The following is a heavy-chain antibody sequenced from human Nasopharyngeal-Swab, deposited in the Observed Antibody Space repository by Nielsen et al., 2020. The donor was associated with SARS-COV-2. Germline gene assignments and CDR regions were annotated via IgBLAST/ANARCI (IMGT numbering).Heavy chain of an antibody. V-gene: IGHV4-59*08. CDR2: VYDSGST. Sequence: SETLSLTCTVSGGSMSNFHWSWIRLSPGKGLEWIGYVYDSGSTKYNPSLNSRVTISVDTSKTQFSLKVRSVTAADTAVYFCARHLGLRAPFDYWGQGTLVTVSS. J-gene: IGHJ4*02. D-gene: IGHD5/OR15-5a*01. CDR1: GGSMSNFH. CDR3: ARHLGLRAPFDY.